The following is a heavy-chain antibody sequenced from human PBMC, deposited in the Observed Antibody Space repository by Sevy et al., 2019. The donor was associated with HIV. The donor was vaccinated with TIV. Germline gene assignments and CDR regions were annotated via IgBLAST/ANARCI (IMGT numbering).Heavy chain of an antibody. J-gene: IGHJ6*02. CDR1: GFTFGDNA. D-gene: IGHD3-10*01. CDR3: TTHDIMVRGADYYYYGMDV. Sequence: GGSLRLSGTASGFTFGDNAMSWFRQAPGKGLEWVGFIRSKAYGGTTKYAASVKGRFTISRDDSKSIAYLQMNSLKTEDTAVYYCTTHDIMVRGADYYYYGMDVWGQGTTVTVSS. V-gene: IGHV3-49*03. CDR2: IRSKAYGGTT.